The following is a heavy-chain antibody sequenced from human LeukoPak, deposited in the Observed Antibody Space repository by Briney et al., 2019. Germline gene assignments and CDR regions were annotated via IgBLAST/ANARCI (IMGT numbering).Heavy chain of an antibody. V-gene: IGHV4-59*11. CDR3: ARADIVGATMTFDY. D-gene: IGHD1-26*01. J-gene: IGHJ4*02. Sequence: PSETLSLTCTVSGGSISSHCWSWIRQPPGKGLEWIGYIYYSGSTNYNPSLKSRVTISVDTSKNQFSLKLSSVTAADTAVYYCARADIVGATMTFDYWGQGTLVTVSS. CDR2: IYYSGST. CDR1: GGSISSHC.